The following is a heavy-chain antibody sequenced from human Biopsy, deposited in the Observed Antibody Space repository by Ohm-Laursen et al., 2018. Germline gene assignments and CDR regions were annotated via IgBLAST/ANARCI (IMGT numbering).Heavy chain of an antibody. D-gene: IGHD6-19*01. CDR3: TKERRGWYSER. CDR2: ITHDGSKT. Sequence: SLRLSCAASGFTLSDYAMHWVRQAPGKGLEWVAIITHDGSKTYYADSVEGRFTISRDQFKSTVYLQLNSLRTEDTAIYYCTKERRGWYSERWGQGTLVTVSS. V-gene: IGHV3-30*18. J-gene: IGHJ4*02. CDR1: GFTLSDYA.